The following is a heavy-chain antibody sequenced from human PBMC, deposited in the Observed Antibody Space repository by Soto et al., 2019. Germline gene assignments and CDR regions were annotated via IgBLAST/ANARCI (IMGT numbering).Heavy chain of an antibody. J-gene: IGHJ6*02. D-gene: IGHD3-16*01. CDR2: IYYSGST. Sequence: QVQLQESGPGLVKPSQTLSLTCTVSGGSISSGGYYWSWIRQHPGKGLEWIGYIYYSGSTYYNPSLKSRVTISVDTSKNQFSLKLSSVTAADTAVYYCARGGGLTGPDYYYGMDVWGQGTTVTVSS. CDR1: GGSISSGGYY. CDR3: ARGGGLTGPDYYYGMDV. V-gene: IGHV4-31*03.